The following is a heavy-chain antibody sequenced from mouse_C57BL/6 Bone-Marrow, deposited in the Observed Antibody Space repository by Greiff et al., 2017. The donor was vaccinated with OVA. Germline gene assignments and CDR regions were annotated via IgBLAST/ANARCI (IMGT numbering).Heavy chain of an antibody. CDR2: IHPRDGST. CDR1: GYTFTSYD. V-gene: IGHV1-85*01. CDR3: ARENYGSPYWYFDV. J-gene: IGHJ1*03. Sequence: VQLQESGPELVKPGASVKLSCTASGYTFTSYDINWVKQRPGQGLEWIGWIHPRDGSTKYNENFKGKATLTVDTSSSTAYMELHSLTSEDSAVYFCARENYGSPYWYFDVWGTGTTVTVSS. D-gene: IGHD1-1*01.